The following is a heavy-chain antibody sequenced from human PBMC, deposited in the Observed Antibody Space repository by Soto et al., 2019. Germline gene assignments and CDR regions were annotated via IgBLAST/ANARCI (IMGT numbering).Heavy chain of an antibody. Sequence: QVQLVQSGAEVKKPGSSVKVSCKASGGTFSSYAISWVRQAPGQGLEWMGGIIPIFGTANYAQKFQGRVTIIADESTSTAYMVLSSLRSEDTAVYYCARAPVGDGSYYYYYGMDVWGQGTTVTVSS. CDR3: ARAPVGDGSYYYYYGMDV. CDR1: GGTFSSYA. J-gene: IGHJ6*02. V-gene: IGHV1-69*01. CDR2: IIPIFGTA. D-gene: IGHD1-26*01.